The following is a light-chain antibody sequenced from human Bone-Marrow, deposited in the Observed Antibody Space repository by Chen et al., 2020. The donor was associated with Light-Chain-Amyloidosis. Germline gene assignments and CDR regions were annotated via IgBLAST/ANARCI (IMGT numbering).Light chain of an antibody. J-gene: IGLJ2*01. CDR1: DLPTKY. Sequence: SYELTQPPSVSVSPGQTARITCSGDDLPTKYAYWYQQKPGQAPVLVIHRDTERPSGISERFSGSSSGTTAKLTNSGVQAEDEADYHCQAAESSGTYEVIFGGGTKLTVL. CDR3: QAAESSGTYEVI. V-gene: IGLV3-25*03. CDR2: RDT.